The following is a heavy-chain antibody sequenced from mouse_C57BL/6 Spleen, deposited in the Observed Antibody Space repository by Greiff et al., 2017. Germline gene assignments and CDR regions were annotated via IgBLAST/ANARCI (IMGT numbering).Heavy chain of an antibody. V-gene: IGHV5-17*01. CDR3: ARRVANWDPFYAMDY. Sequence: EVKVEESGGGLVKPGGSLKLSCAASGFTFSDYGMHWVRQAPEKGLEWVAYISSGSSTIYYADTVKGRFTISRDNAKNTLFLQMTSLRSEDTAMYYGARRVANWDPFYAMDYWGQGTSVTVSS. D-gene: IGHD4-1*01. CDR2: ISSGSSTI. J-gene: IGHJ4*01. CDR1: GFTFSDYG.